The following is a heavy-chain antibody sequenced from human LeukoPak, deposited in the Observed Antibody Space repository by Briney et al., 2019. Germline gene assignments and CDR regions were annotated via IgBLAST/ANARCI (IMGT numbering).Heavy chain of an antibody. CDR3: AKGVLGGILSNWFDP. J-gene: IGHJ5*02. CDR1: GFTFSSYS. D-gene: IGHD3-10*01. Sequence: PGGSLRLSCAASGFTFSSYSMSWVRQAPGKGLEWVSAIDGSGSSGSTHYADSVKGRFTISRDNAQSTLFLQMNSLRAEDTAVYYCAKGVLGGILSNWFDPWGQGTLVTVSS. V-gene: IGHV3-23*01. CDR2: IDGSGSSGST.